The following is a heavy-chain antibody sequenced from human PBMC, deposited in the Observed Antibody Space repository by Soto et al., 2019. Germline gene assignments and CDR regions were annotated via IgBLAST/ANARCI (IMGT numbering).Heavy chain of an antibody. Sequence: PGGSLRLSCAASGFTFSSYSMNWVRQAPGKGLEWVSYISSSSSTIYYAASVKGRFTISRDNAKNSLYLQMNSLRAEDTAVYYCARDQYYYDSSGYSSSLFYYGMDVWGQGTTVTVSS. D-gene: IGHD3-22*01. CDR3: ARDQYYYDSSGYSSSLFYYGMDV. CDR2: ISSSSSTI. CDR1: GFTFSSYS. V-gene: IGHV3-48*01. J-gene: IGHJ6*02.